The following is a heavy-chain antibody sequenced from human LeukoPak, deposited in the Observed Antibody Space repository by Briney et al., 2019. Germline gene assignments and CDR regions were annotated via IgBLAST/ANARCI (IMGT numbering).Heavy chain of an antibody. V-gene: IGHV4-30-4*08. CDR1: GGSISSGDYY. Sequence: SQTLSLTCTVSGGSISSGDYYWSWIRQPPGKGLEWIGYIYYSGSTYYNPSLKSRVTISVDTSKNQFSLKLSSVTAADTAVYYCARRAYCGGDCYWAFDIWGQGTMVTVSS. CDR2: IYYSGST. D-gene: IGHD2-21*02. CDR3: ARRAYCGGDCYWAFDI. J-gene: IGHJ3*02.